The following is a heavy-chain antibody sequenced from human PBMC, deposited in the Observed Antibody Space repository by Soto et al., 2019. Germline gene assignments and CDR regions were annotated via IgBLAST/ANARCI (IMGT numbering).Heavy chain of an antibody. Sequence: SDTPSLTCTVSGGFISSGGYSWSWIRQPPGKGLEWIGYIYHSGSTQYNPSLKSRVTISVDRSKNQFSLELTPLTAADTAVYYCARGRYDSSCYYYHFDYWGQVPLVTFST. CDR1: GGFISSGGYS. V-gene: IGHV4-30-2*01. CDR3: ARGRYDSSCYYYHFDY. J-gene: IGHJ4*02. CDR2: IYHSGST. D-gene: IGHD3-22*01.